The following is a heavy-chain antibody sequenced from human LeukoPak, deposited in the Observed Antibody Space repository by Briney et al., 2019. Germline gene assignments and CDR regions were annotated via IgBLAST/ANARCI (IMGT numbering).Heavy chain of an antibody. CDR3: ARPSNPYSYGYHYYMDV. Sequence: GGSLRLSCAASGLTFSSYWMSWVRQAPGKGLEWVANIKQDGSEKYYVDSVKGRFTISRDNAKNSLYLQMNSLRAEDTAVYYCARPSNPYSYGYHYYMDVWGKGTTVTVSS. CDR2: IKQDGSEK. CDR1: GLTFSSYW. D-gene: IGHD5-18*01. V-gene: IGHV3-7*01. J-gene: IGHJ6*03.